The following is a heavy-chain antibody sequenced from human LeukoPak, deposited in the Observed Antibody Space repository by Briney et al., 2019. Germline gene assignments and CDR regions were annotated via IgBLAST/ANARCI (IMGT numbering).Heavy chain of an antibody. CDR3: ARSDYGPRYWYFDL. CDR1: GGSFSGYY. CDR2: INHSGST. D-gene: IGHD4/OR15-4a*01. J-gene: IGHJ2*01. Sequence: SETLSLTCAVYGGSFSGYYWSWIRQPPGKGLEWIGEINHSGSTNYNPSLKSRVTISVDTSKNQFSLKLSSVTAADTAVYYCARSDYGPRYWYFDLWGRGTLVTVSS. V-gene: IGHV4-34*01.